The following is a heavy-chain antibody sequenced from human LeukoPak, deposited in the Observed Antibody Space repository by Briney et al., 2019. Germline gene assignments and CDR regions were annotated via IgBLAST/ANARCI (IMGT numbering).Heavy chain of an antibody. CDR1: GGSFSGYY. CDR3: ARLCSTTSCHYGMDV. V-gene: IGHV4-34*01. CDR2: INHSGST. Sequence: SETLSVTCAVYGGSFSGYYWTWIRQPPGKGLEWIGEINHSGSTNYNPSLKSRVTISVDTSKNQFSLKLSSVIAADTAVYYCARLCSTTSCHYGMDVWGQGTTVTVSS. D-gene: IGHD2-2*01. J-gene: IGHJ6*02.